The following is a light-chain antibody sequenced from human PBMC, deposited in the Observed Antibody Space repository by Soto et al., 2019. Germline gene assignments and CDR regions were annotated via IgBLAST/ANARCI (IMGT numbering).Light chain of an antibody. CDR2: WAS. V-gene: IGKV4-1*01. J-gene: IGKJ2*01. CDR1: QSVLHSSNNKNY. CDR3: QHYYSTPVT. Sequence: DIVMTQSPDSLAVSLGERATINYKSSQSVLHSSNNKNYLAWYQQKPGQPPKLVIYWASNRESGVPDRFSGSGSGTDFSLTISSLQAEDVAVYYCQHYYSTPVTFGQGTKLEIK.